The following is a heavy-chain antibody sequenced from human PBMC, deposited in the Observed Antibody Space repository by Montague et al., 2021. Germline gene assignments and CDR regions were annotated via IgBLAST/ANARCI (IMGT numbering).Heavy chain of an antibody. CDR3: AHRQGGYDLWY. D-gene: IGHD5-12*01. CDR1: GFSLSTSGVG. J-gene: IGHJ4*02. V-gene: IGHV2-5*02. CDR2: IYWDDDK. Sequence: PALVKPTQTLTQTCTFSGFSLSTSGVGVGWIRQPPGKALEWLALIYWDDDKRYSPSLKSRLTITKDTSKNQVVLTMTNMDPVDTATYYCAHRQGGYDLWYWGQGTLVTVSS.